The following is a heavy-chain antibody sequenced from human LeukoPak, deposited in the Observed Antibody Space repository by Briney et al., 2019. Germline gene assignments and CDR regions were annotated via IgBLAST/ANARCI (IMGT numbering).Heavy chain of an antibody. Sequence: GGSLRLSCVASGFTFSRYSVSWVRQARGRGREWVSSINSKGDYIYYRDSVEGRFAISRDTARNSLYLQMNSLGVEDTAVYYCARGIGYFDWLFLYWGQGTLRTVSS. CDR1: GFTFSRYS. V-gene: IGHV3-21*01. CDR2: INSKGDYI. CDR3: ARGIGYFDWLFLY. J-gene: IGHJ4*02. D-gene: IGHD3-9*01.